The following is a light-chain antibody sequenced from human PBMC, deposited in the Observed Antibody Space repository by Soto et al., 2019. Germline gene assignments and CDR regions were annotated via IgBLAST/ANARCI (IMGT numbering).Light chain of an antibody. CDR1: QSVSGSY. V-gene: IGKV3-15*01. Sequence: TQSPGTLSLSPGERATLSCRASQSVSGSYLAWYQQKPGQAPRLLIYGASTRATGIPARFSGSGSGTEFTLTIRSLQSEDFAVYYCQQYNNWPTWTFGQGTTVDIK. J-gene: IGKJ1*01. CDR2: GAS. CDR3: QQYNNWPTWT.